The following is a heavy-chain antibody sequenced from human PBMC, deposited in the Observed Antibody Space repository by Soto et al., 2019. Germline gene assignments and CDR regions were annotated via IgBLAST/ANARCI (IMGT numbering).Heavy chain of an antibody. D-gene: IGHD3-22*01. CDR3: ARTYYYDSSGFGY. V-gene: IGHV1-2*02. J-gene: IGHJ4*02. CDR2: INPNSGGT. CDR1: GYTFTGYY. Sequence: GASVKVSCRASGYTFTGYYMHWVRQAPGQGLEWMGWINPNSGGTNYAQKFQGRVTMTRDTSISTAYMELSRLRSDDTAVYYCARTYYYDSSGFGYWGQGTLVTVSS.